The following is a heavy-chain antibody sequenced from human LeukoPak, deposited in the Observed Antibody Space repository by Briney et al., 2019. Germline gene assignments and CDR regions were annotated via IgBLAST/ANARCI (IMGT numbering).Heavy chain of an antibody. V-gene: IGHV4-34*01. CDR1: GGSFSGYY. D-gene: IGHD2-15*01. J-gene: IGHJ6*02. CDR3: ARGLVVVAASQYYYYGMDV. CDR2: INHSGST. Sequence: SETLSLTCAVYGGSFSGYYWSWIRQPPGKGLEWIGEINHSGSTNYNPSLKSRVTISVDTSKNQFSLKLSSVTAADTAVYYCARGLVVVAASQYYYYGMDVWGQGTTVTVSS.